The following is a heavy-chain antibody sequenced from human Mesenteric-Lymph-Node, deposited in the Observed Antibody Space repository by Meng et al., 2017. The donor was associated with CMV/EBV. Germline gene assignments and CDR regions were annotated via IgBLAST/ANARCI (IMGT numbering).Heavy chain of an antibody. J-gene: IGHJ4*02. CDR1: GFTFSSYW. CDR3: ARAGVPAAMDY. Sequence: GESLKIPRAASGFTFSSYWMHWVRQAPGKGLVWVSRINSDGSSTSYADSVKSRFTISRDNAKNTLYLQMNSLRAEDTAVYYCARAGVPAAMDYWGQGTLVTVSS. CDR2: INSDGSST. D-gene: IGHD2-2*01. V-gene: IGHV3-74*01.